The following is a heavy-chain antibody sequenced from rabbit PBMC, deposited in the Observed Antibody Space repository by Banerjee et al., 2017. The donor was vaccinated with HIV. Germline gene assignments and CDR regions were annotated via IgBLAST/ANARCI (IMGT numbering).Heavy chain of an antibody. CDR1: GFDLNNYYY. Sequence: QSLEESGGGLVKPEGSLTLTCKASGFDLNNYYYMCWVRQAPGKGLEWIACIYTSSGTIYYASWAKGRFTISKTSSTTVTLQMTSLTAADTATHFCARNFDLWGPGTLVTV. J-gene: IGHJ4*01. CDR3: ARNFDL. V-gene: IGHV1S40*01. CDR2: IYTSSGTI.